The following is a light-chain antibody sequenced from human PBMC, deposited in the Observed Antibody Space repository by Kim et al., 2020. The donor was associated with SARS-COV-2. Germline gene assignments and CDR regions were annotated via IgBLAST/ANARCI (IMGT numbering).Light chain of an antibody. CDR1: QFISIW. CDR2: QAS. V-gene: IGKV1-5*03. CDR3: QQYSTLST. J-gene: IGKJ2*01. Sequence: DIQVTQSPSTLSASIGDTVTMTCRASQFISIWLAWYQQKPGKAPKLLIYQASTLERGVPSRFSGGGSGTEFTLTISDLQPDDVASYVCQQYSTLSTFGQGTKLEI.